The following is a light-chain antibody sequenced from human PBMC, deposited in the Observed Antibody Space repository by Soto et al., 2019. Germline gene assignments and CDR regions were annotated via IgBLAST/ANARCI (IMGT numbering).Light chain of an antibody. J-gene: IGLJ2*01. CDR3: QTWGTGIRVV. V-gene: IGLV4-69*02. Sequence: QPVLTQSPSDSASLGASVKLTCTLSSGHSNYAIAWHQQQPEKGPRYLMRVNSDGSHTKGDGIPDRFSGSSSGAERYLTITSLQSEDEDDYYCQTWGTGIRVVFGGGTKLTVL. CDR2: VNSDGSH. CDR1: SGHSNYA.